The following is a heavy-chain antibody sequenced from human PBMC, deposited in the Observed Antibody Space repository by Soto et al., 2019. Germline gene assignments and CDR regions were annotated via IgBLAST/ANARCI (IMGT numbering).Heavy chain of an antibody. D-gene: IGHD6-13*01. CDR1: GYSFTSYW. J-gene: IGHJ4*02. V-gene: IGHV5-10-1*01. Sequence: PGESLKISCKGSGYSFTSYWISWVRQMPGKGLEWMGRIYPSDSYTNYSPSFQGHVTISADKSISTAYLQWSSLKASDTAMYYCASPIAAAGNPFDYWGQGTLVTVSS. CDR3: ASPIAAAGNPFDY. CDR2: IYPSDSYT.